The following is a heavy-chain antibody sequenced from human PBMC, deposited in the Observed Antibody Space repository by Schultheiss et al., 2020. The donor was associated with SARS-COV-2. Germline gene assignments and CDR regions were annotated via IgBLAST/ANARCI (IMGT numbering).Heavy chain of an antibody. Sequence: SETLSLTCTVSGGSISSYYWSWIRQPPGKGLEWIGYIYYSGSTYYNPSLKSRVTISVDTSKNQFSLKLSSVTAADTAVYYCARAYGYSYGAERVPVYWGQGTLVTVSS. D-gene: IGHD5-18*01. CDR2: IYYSGST. CDR1: GGSISSYY. V-gene: IGHV4-59*12. J-gene: IGHJ4*02. CDR3: ARAYGYSYGAERVPVY.